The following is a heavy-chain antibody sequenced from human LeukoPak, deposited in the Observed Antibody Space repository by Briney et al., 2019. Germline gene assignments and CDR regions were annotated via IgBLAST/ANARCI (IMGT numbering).Heavy chain of an antibody. CDR3: ARGIDSSGWYIATYGY. V-gene: IGHV1-46*01. CDR1: GYTFTSYY. Sequence: ASVNLACKASGYTFTSYYMHWVRQAPGQGLEWMGIINPSVGSTSYAQKFQGRVTMTRDTSTSTVYMELSSLRSEDTAVYYCARGIDSSGWYIATYGYWGQGTLVTVSS. J-gene: IGHJ4*02. D-gene: IGHD6-19*01. CDR2: INPSVGST.